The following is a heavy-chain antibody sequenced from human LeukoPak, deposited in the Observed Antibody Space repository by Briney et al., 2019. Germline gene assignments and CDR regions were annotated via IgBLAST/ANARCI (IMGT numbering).Heavy chain of an antibody. Sequence: SGTLSLTCAVSGGSISSSNWWSWVRQPPGKGLEWIGEIYHSGSTNYSPSLKSRVTISVDKSKNQFSLKLSSVTAADTAVYYCAGLGYCSGGSCYYFDYWGQGTLVTVSS. CDR1: GGSISSSNW. D-gene: IGHD2-15*01. CDR2: IYHSGST. CDR3: AGLGYCSGGSCYYFDY. J-gene: IGHJ4*02. V-gene: IGHV4-4*02.